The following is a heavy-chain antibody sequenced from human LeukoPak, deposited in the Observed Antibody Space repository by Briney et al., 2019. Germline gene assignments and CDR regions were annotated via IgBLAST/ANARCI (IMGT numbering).Heavy chain of an antibody. CDR1: RDSVFRNSAA. V-gene: IGHV6-1*01. D-gene: IGHD6-19*01. CDR2: THYRSKHYI. J-gene: IGHJ3*02. Sequence: SQTLSLTFAICRDSVFRNSAAGQCLRQSRSRGLEWLGSTHYRSKHYIDDAGYGQSQLTHRQYPSKTQFALQLNSVTPEDTAVYYCASTVGGGWYEAFDIWGQGTMVTVSS. CDR3: ASTVGGGWYEAFDI.